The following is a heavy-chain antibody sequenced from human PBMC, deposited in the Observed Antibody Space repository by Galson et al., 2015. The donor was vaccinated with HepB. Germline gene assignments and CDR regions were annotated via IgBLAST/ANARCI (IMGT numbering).Heavy chain of an antibody. CDR1: GGTFSSYT. CDR3: ARAGVGVVTAYPFDY. Sequence: SVKVSCKASGGTFSSYTISWVRQAPGQGLEWMGRIIPILGIANYAQKFQGRVTITADKSTSTAYMELSSLRSEDTAVYYCARAGVGVVTAYPFDYWGQGTLVTVSS. D-gene: IGHD2-21*02. J-gene: IGHJ4*02. V-gene: IGHV1-69*02. CDR2: IIPILGIA.